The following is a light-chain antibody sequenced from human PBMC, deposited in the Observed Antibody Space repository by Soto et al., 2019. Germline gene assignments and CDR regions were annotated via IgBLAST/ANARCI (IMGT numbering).Light chain of an antibody. CDR2: AAS. CDR3: QQSYSTTRT. CDR1: QSISSY. J-gene: IGKJ2*02. Sequence: DIQMTQSPSSLSASVGDRVTITCRASQSISSYLTWYQQKPGKAPKLLIYAASSLHSGVPSRFSGSGSGTDFTLTISSLQPEDFSTYYCQQSYSTTRTFGQGTKLEIK. V-gene: IGKV1-39*01.